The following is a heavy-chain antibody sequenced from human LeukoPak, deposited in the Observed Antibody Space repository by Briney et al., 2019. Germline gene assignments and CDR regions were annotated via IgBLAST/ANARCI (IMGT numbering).Heavy chain of an antibody. V-gene: IGHV3-33*01. CDR1: GFTFSSYG. CDR2: IWYDGSNK. Sequence: PGRSLRLSCAASGFTFSSYGMHWVRQAPGKGLEWVAVIWYDGSNKYYADSVKGRFTISRDNSKNTLYLQMNSLRAEDTAVYYCARGGYYYYGMDVWGQGTTVTVSS. CDR3: ARGGYYYYGMDV. J-gene: IGHJ6*02. D-gene: IGHD2-15*01.